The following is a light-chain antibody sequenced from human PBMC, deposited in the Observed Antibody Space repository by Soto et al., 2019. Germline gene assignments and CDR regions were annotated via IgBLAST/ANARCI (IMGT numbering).Light chain of an antibody. CDR2: AVS. CDR1: SSDIGIYNH. CDR3: ISYTGRQSYL. Sequence: QSALTQPASVSGSPGQSITISRSRTSSDIGIYNHVAWYQQFPGKSPKLIIYAVSDRPSGVSDRFSGSKSGITASLTISGLQTEDEADYYCISYTGRQSYLFGTGTKATVL. J-gene: IGLJ1*01. V-gene: IGLV2-14*03.